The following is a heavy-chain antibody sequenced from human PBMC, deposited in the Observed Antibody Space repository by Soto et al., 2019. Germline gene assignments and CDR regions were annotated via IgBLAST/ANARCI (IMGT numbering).Heavy chain of an antibody. J-gene: IGHJ5*02. CDR1: GYTFTGYY. CDR2: INPNSGGT. CDR3: ARGAHPLGCSGGSCYCPGKNWFDP. V-gene: IGHV1-2*02. Sequence: GASVKVSCKASGYTFTGYYMHWVRQAPGQGLEWMGWINPNSGGTNYAQKFQGRVTMTRDTSISTAYMELSRLRSDDTAVYYCARGAHPLGCSGGSCYCPGKNWFDPWGQGTLVTVS. D-gene: IGHD2-15*01.